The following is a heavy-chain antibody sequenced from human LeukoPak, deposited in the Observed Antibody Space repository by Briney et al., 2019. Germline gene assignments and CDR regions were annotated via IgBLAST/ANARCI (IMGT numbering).Heavy chain of an antibody. CDR1: GYTFTSYD. Sequence: ASVKVSCKASGYTFTSYDINWVRQATGQGLEWMGWMSPNSGHTGYAQKFQGRVTMTRNTSISTAYMELSSLRSEDTAVYYCARTRELEWLSEIANDCWGQGTLVTVSS. CDR3: ARTRELEWLSEIANDC. V-gene: IGHV1-8*01. CDR2: MSPNSGHT. D-gene: IGHD3-3*01. J-gene: IGHJ4*02.